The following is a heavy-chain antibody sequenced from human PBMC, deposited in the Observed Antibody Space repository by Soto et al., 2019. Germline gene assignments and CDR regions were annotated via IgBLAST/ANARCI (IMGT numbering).Heavy chain of an antibody. Sequence: SCAASGFIFSDYYMSWIRQAPGKGLEWVSLISWDGGSTYYADSVNGRFTISRDNSKNSLYLQMNSLRTEDTALYYCAKDIVSYGSGSLFDYWGQGTLVTVSS. D-gene: IGHD3-10*01. CDR2: ISWDGGST. CDR1: GFIFSDYY. J-gene: IGHJ4*02. CDR3: AKDIVSYGSGSLFDY. V-gene: IGHV3-43*01.